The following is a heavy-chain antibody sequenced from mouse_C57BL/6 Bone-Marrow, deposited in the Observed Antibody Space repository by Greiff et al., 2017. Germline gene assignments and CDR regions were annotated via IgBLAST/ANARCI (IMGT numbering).Heavy chain of an antibody. V-gene: IGHV2-5*01. J-gene: IGHJ4*01. CDR1: GFSLTSYG. Sequence: QVQLKESGPGLVQPSQSLSITCTVSGFSLTSYGVHWVRQSPGKGLEWLGVIWRGGSTDYNAAFMSRLSITKDNSKSQVFFKMNSLQADDTAIYYCAKIKFPFYYAMDYWGQGTSVTVSS. CDR3: AKIKFPFYYAMDY. CDR2: IWRGGST.